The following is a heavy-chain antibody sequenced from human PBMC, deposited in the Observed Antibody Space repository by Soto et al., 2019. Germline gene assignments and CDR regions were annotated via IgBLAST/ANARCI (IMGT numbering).Heavy chain of an antibody. Sequence: PSETLSLTCTVSGGSISSGGYYWSWIRQHPGKGLEWIGYIYYSGSTYYNPSLKSRVTISVDTSKNQFSLKLSSVTAADTAVYYCARDNVSIRRSGWYNQGGIDPWGQGTLVTVSS. CDR3: ARDNVSIRRSGWYNQGGIDP. D-gene: IGHD6-19*01. V-gene: IGHV4-31*03. J-gene: IGHJ5*02. CDR2: IYYSGST. CDR1: GGSISSGGYY.